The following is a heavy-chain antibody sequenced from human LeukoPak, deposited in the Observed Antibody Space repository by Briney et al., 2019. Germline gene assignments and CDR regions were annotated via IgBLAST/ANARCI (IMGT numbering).Heavy chain of an antibody. D-gene: IGHD6-13*01. Sequence: PSETLSLTCSVSGGSISSSAYYWGWIRQPPGKGLEWIGNIYYSGSTYYNPSLKSRVTISVDTSKNQFSLKLSSVTAADTAVYYCARDAPTSAADSDYWGQGTLVTVSS. CDR3: ARDAPTSAADSDY. CDR1: GGSISSSAYY. J-gene: IGHJ4*02. CDR2: IYYSGST. V-gene: IGHV4-39*07.